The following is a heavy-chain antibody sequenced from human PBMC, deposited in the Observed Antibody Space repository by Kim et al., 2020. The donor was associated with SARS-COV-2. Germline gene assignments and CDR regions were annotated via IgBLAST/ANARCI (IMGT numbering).Heavy chain of an antibody. Sequence: LSLTCTVSGGSISSSRYYWNWIRQHPGKGLEWIGYIYYTGSTYYNPSLKSRLTMSVDTSENQFSLKLSSVTAADTAMYYCARAEAAAGSFDYWGQGT. J-gene: IGHJ4*02. CDR1: GGSISSSRYY. CDR3: ARAEAAAGSFDY. CDR2: IYYTGST. D-gene: IGHD6-25*01. V-gene: IGHV4-31*03.